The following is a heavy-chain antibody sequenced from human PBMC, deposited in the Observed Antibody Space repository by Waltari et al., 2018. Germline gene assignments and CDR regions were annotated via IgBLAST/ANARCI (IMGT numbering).Heavy chain of an antibody. J-gene: IGHJ4*02. V-gene: IGHV1-2*02. Sequence: QVQLVQSGAEVKKPGASVKVYCKASGYTFTGYYMTSVRQAHGPGLEWMVWINPNSGGTNYAQKFQGRVTRNRDTSISTAYMELSRLRSDDTAVYYCARESAPYYYDSSGTEYWGQGTLVTVSS. D-gene: IGHD3-22*01. CDR2: INPNSGGT. CDR3: ARESAPYYYDSSGTEY. CDR1: GYTFTGYY.